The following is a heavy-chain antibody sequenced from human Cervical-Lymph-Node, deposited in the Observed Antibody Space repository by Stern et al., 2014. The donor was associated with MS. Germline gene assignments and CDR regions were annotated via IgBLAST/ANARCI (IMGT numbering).Heavy chain of an antibody. CDR2: IYYSGST. CDR1: GGSISSSSYY. Sequence: MQLVESGPGLVKPSETLSLTCTVSGGSISSSSYYWGWIRQPPGKGLEWIGSIYYSGSTYYNPSLKSRVTISVDTSKNQFSLKLSSVTAADTAVYYCVGYRNWYFDLWGRGTLVTVSS. V-gene: IGHV4-39*01. CDR3: VGYRNWYFDL. J-gene: IGHJ2*01. D-gene: IGHD3-16*02.